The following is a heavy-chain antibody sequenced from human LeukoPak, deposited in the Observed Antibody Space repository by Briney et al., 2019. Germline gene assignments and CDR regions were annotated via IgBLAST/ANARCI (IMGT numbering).Heavy chain of an antibody. Sequence: PGGSLRLSCAASGFTFSSYAMSWVRQAPGKVLEWVSAISGSGGSTYYADSVKGRFTISRDNSKNTLYLQMNSLRAEDTAVYYCAKALGWRGYSYGYFDYWGQGTLVTVSS. D-gene: IGHD5-18*01. CDR2: ISGSGGST. CDR1: GFTFSSYA. CDR3: AKALGWRGYSYGYFDY. V-gene: IGHV3-23*01. J-gene: IGHJ4*02.